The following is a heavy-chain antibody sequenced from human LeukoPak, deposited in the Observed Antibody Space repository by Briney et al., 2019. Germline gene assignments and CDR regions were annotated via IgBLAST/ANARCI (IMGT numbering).Heavy chain of an antibody. CDR1: GFTFSSYA. V-gene: IGHV3-9*01. CDR2: ISWNSGSI. J-gene: IGHJ3*02. Sequence: GGSLRLSCAASGFTFSSYAMSWVRQAPGKGLEWVSGISWNSGSIGYADSVKGRFTISRDNAKNSLYLQMNSLRAEDTALYYCAKVFRTGYGDYSSAFDIWGQGTMVTVSS. D-gene: IGHD4-17*01. CDR3: AKVFRTGYGDYSSAFDI.